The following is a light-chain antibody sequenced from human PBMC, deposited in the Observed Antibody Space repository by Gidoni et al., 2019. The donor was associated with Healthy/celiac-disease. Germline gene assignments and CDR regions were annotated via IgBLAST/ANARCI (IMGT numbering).Light chain of an antibody. CDR2: DAS. CDR3: QQRSNSGIT. CDR1: QRVSSY. V-gene: IGKV3-11*01. J-gene: IGKJ5*01. Sequence: IVLTQSPATLSLSPGERATLSCRASQRVSSYLAWYQQKPGQAPRLLIYDASNRATGIPARFSGSGSGTDFTLTISSLEPEDFAVYYCQQRSNSGITFGQGTRLEIK.